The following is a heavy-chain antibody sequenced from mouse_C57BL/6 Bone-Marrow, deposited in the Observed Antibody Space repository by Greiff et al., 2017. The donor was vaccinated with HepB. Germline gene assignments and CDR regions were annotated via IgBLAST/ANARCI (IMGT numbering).Heavy chain of an antibody. CDR1: GFSLTSYG. J-gene: IGHJ4*01. CDR2: IWSGGSP. D-gene: IGHD2-5*01. Sequence: QVQLKESGPGLVQPSQSLSITCTVSGFSLTSYGVHWVRQSPGKGLEWLGVIWSGGSPDYNAAFISRLSIRKDNSKRQVFFKMNSLQADDTAIYYCARRVTSYDSNYGAMDYWGQGTSVTVSS. CDR3: ARRVTSYDSNYGAMDY. V-gene: IGHV2-2*01.